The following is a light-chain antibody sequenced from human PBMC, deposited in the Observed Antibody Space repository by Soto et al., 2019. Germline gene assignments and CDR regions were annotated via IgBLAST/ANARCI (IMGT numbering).Light chain of an antibody. J-gene: IGKJ2*01. CDR1: QSISTY. V-gene: IGKV1-39*01. CDR3: QQSYTIPYT. CDR2: SAS. Sequence: DIQMTQSPSSLSASVGDRVTITCRASQSISTYLNWYQQKPGKGPKLLIYSASSLQSGVSSRFSGSGSGTDFTLSISGPQPEDFATYYCQQSYTIPYTFGQGTKLEIK.